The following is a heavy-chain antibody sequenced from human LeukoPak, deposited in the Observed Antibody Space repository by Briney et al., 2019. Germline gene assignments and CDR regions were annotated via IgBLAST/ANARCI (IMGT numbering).Heavy chain of an antibody. CDR2: IYPGDSDT. CDR1: GYSFTSYW. J-gene: IGHJ4*02. V-gene: IGHV5-51*01. D-gene: IGHD2-21*02. Sequence: GESLKISCKGSGYSFTSYWIGWVRQMPGKGLEWMGIIYPGDSDTRYSPSFQGQVTISADKSISTAYLQWSSLKASDTAMYYCARHVPEHIVVVTAPSGYFDYWGQGTLVTVSS. CDR3: ARHVPEHIVVVTAPSGYFDY.